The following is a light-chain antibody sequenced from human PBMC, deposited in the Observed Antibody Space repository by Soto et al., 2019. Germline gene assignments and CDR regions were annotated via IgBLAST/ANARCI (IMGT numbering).Light chain of an antibody. Sequence: QSVLTQPASVSGSPGQSITISCTGTSSDVGGYNYVSWYQQHPDKAPQLMIYEVSNRPSGVSDRFSGSKSGNTASLTISGLQTEDEADYYCSSYTRITTYVFGTGTKLTVL. CDR3: SSYTRITTYV. V-gene: IGLV2-14*01. J-gene: IGLJ1*01. CDR1: SSDVGGYNY. CDR2: EVS.